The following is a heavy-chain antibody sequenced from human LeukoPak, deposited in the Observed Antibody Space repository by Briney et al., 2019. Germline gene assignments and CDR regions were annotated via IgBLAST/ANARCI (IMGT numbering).Heavy chain of an antibody. J-gene: IGHJ4*02. V-gene: IGHV3-20*04. CDR2: INWNGGST. CDR1: GFTFDDYG. D-gene: IGHD6-19*01. CDR3: ARGTFSMYSSGWYVGD. Sequence: GGSLRLSCAASGFTFDDYGMSWVRQAPGKGLEWVSGINWNGGSTGYADSVKGRFTISRDNPRNTLYLQMNSLRTEDTAVYYCARGTFSMYSSGWYVGDWGQGTLVTVSS.